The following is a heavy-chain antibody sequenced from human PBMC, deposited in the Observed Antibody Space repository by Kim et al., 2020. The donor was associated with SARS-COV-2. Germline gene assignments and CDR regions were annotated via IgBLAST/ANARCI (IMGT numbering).Heavy chain of an antibody. D-gene: IGHD3-10*01. CDR3: ARCPLSMTMVRGMITTTLLASYNMTP. CDR2: ISSSSTTV. J-gene: IGHJ6*02. V-gene: IGHV3-48*02. CDR1: GFNFNSYS. Sequence: GGSLRLSCTVSGFNFNSYSMNWVRRAPGKGLEWVSYISSSSTTVYYAGSVRGRFTISRDNAKNSLFLQMNSLRDDDTAVYYCARCPLSMTMVRGMITTTLLASYNMTPGGQGTTATSP.